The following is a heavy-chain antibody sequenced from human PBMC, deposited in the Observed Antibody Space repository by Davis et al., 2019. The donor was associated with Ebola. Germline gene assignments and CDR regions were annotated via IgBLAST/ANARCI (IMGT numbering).Heavy chain of an antibody. Sequence: GESLKISCQGSGYMFTSYWINWVRQMPGKGLEWMGIIYPGDSDIRYSPSFQGHVTISADNSTSTAYLQWSSLKASDTAKYYCARLGVDGYSYYFDYWGQGTLVSVSS. J-gene: IGHJ4*02. CDR1: GYMFTSYW. D-gene: IGHD5-24*01. CDR3: ARLGVDGYSYYFDY. V-gene: IGHV5-51*01. CDR2: IYPGDSDI.